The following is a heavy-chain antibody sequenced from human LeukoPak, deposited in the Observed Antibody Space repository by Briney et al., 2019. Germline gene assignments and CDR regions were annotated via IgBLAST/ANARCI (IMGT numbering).Heavy chain of an antibody. V-gene: IGHV4-61*08. D-gene: IGHD6-13*01. CDR3: AGSSSWYYFDY. CDR2: IYYSGST. J-gene: IGHJ4*02. CDR1: GGSISSGGYY. Sequence: SETLSLTCTVSGGSISSGGYYWSWIRQPPGKGLEWIGYIYYSGSTNYNPSLKSRVTISVDTSKNQFSLKLSSVTAADTAVYYCAGSSSWYYFDYWGQGTLVTVSS.